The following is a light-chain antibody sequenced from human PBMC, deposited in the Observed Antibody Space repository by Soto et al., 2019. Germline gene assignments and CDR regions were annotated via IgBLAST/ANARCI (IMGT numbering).Light chain of an antibody. Sequence: QSALTQPPSASGSPGQSVTISCTGTSSDVGGYNYVSWYQQHPGKAPKLMIYDVSKRPSGVPDRFSGSKSGNTASLTVSGLQAEDEADYYCSSYAGSTNFPYVFGTGTKLTVL. CDR3: SSYAGSTNFPYV. CDR2: DVS. J-gene: IGLJ1*01. V-gene: IGLV2-8*01. CDR1: SSDVGGYNY.